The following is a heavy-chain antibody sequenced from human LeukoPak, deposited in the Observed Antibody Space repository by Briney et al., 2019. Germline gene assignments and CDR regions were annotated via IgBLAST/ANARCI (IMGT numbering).Heavy chain of an antibody. CDR1: GFTFYYYL. D-gene: IGHD3-10*01. CDR3: ARDLYYGSGSPTADH. J-gene: IGHJ5*02. CDR2: IKLDGSEK. V-gene: IGHV3-7*04. Sequence: GSLRLSFATSGFTFYYYLMAWGRQAPGRGLELVANIKLDGSEKYYVASVKGRFTISRDNAKNSLYLQMNSLRAEDTAVYYCARDLYYGSGSPTADHWGQGALVTVSS.